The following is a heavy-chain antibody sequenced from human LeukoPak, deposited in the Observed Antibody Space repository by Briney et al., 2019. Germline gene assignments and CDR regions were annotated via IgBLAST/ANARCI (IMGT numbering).Heavy chain of an antibody. Sequence: GGSLRLSCAASGVAFNTYGMHWVRQAPGKGLEWVAVIWSDGSIKYYADSVRGRFSISRDNSKNTVYLQMNSLRDEDTAVYYCVRDGSTWANWFDPWGQGTLVTVSS. CDR3: VRDGSTWANWFDP. J-gene: IGHJ5*02. CDR1: GVAFNTYG. CDR2: IWSDGSIK. D-gene: IGHD6-13*01. V-gene: IGHV3-33*01.